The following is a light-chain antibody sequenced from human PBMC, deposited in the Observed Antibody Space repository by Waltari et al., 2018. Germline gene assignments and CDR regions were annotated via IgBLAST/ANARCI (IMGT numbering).Light chain of an antibody. J-gene: IGKJ5*01. CDR3: MQALHSIT. Sequence: DVVMTQSPLSLAVTPGEPASISCRFSQSLLHSNGYNYLDWYLQKPGQSPLLLIYLGSNRASGVHGRLSGSGSGTDFTLKISRVEAEDIGLYYCMQALHSITFGQGTRLEIK. V-gene: IGKV2-28*01. CDR1: QSLLHSNGYNY. CDR2: LGS.